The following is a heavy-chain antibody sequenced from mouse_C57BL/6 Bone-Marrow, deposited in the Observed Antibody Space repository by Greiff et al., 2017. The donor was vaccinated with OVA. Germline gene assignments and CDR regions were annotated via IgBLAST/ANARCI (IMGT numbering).Heavy chain of an antibody. J-gene: IGHJ4*01. CDR2: ISDGGSYT. CDR3: ARDREGYPLMDY. Sequence: EVKLMESGGGLVKPGGSLKLSCAASGFTFSSYAMSWVRQTPEKRLEWVATISDGGSYTYYPDNVKGRFTISRDNAKNNLYLQMSHLKSEDTAMYYCARDREGYPLMDYWGQGTSVTVSS. V-gene: IGHV5-4*01. CDR1: GFTFSSYA. D-gene: IGHD2-2*01.